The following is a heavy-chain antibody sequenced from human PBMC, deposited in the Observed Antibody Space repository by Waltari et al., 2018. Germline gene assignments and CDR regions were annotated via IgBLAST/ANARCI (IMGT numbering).Heavy chain of an antibody. J-gene: IGHJ1*01. CDR3: ARVSDTGLSGQH. D-gene: IGHD3-10*01. V-gene: IGHV1-18*04. CDR2: ISAYNGNT. CDR1: GYTFPSHG. Sequence: QGHLVQSGAEVKKPGASVKVSCKAYGYTFPSHGSTLMRQDHGQGLEWMGWISAYNGNTNYAQKLQGRVTMTTDTSTSTAYMGLRSLRSDDTAVYYCARVSDTGLSGQHWGQGTLVTVSS.